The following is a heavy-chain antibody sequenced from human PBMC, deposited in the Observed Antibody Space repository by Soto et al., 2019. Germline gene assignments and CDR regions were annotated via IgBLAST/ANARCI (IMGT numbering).Heavy chain of an antibody. CDR1: GLTVSSYA. CDR2: ISYDGSNK. CDR3: ARDQSAIGSGNYYPYYCGTQV. D-gene: IGHD1-26*01. J-gene: IGHJ6*02. Sequence: GWSLRLSCAASGLTVSSYAMHLVRQAPGKGLEWVAFISYDGSNKYYADSVKGRFTISRDNSKNTLYLQMNSLRAEDTAVYYCARDQSAIGSGNYYPYYCGTQVWGQGTKVT. V-gene: IGHV3-30-3*01.